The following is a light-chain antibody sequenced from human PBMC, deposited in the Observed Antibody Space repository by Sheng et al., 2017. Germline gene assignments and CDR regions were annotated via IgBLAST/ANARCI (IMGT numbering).Light chain of an antibody. J-gene: IGKJ2*01. CDR3: LQHNSHPHT. CDR1: QGIGND. V-gene: IGKV1-17*01. CDR2: AAS. Sequence: DIQMTQSPPSLSASVGDRVTITCRASQGIGNDLGWYQQKPGKAPKRLIYAASSLQSGVPLRFSGSGSGTEFTLTISSLQPEDFATYYCLQHNSHPHTFGQGTKLEIK.